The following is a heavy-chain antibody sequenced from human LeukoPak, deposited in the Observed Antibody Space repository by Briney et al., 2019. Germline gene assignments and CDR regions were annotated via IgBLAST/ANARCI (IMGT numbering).Heavy chain of an antibody. CDR1: GFTFSSYA. CDR2: ISASGGTT. J-gene: IGHJ4*02. CDR3: AKGAQYDFWSGYTLEYFDV. Sequence: PGGSLRLSCAASGFTFSSYAMSWVRQAPGKGLDWVSFISASGGTTHYADSVTGRFTISRDNSNNTLYLQINSLRAEDTAAYYCAKGAQYDFWSGYTLEYFDVWGKGTLVTVSS. D-gene: IGHD3-3*01. V-gene: IGHV3-23*01.